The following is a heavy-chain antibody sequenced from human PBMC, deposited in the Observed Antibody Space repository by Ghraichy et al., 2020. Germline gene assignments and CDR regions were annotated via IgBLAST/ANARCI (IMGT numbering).Heavy chain of an antibody. V-gene: IGHV4-59*01. D-gene: IGHD4-11*01. J-gene: IGHJ6*02. CDR1: GVSISSYY. CDR2: IYYSGSI. CDR3: ARDGLPTGVTLSGCNGMDV. Sequence: SETLSLTCTVSGVSISSYYWSWIRQPPGKGLEWIGYIYYSGSIIYNPSLKSRVSISLDRSRNQFSLKVNSVTAADTAVYFCARDGLPTGVTLSGCNGMDVGGQGTTVSVSS.